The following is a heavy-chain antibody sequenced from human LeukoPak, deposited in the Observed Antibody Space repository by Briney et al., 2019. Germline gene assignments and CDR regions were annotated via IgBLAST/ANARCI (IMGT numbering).Heavy chain of an antibody. V-gene: IGHV3-23*01. CDR3: AKERYAWTSGYSYNPFDY. CDR1: GFTFSSYA. J-gene: IGHJ4*02. Sequence: GGSLRLSCATSGFTFSSYAMRWVRQAPGKGLEWVSVISGSGSSTFYADSVKGRFTISRDNSKNTLYLQMNSLRAEDTAVYYCAKERYAWTSGYSYNPFDYWGQGTLVTVSS. CDR2: ISGSGSST. D-gene: IGHD5-18*01.